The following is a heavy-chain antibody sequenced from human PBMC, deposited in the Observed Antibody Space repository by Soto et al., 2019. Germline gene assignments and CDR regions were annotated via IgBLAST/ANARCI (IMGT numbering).Heavy chain of an antibody. Sequence: EVQLVESGGGSVQPGGSLTLSCVTSGLSFGNYGMNWVRQAPGQGLEWIAYITGTGYTIDYADSVKGRFNISRDNGRNSLFFHMSSLRHDDTAVYYCVKGPRWDEDYYYGMDVWGPGTTVTVSS. D-gene: IGHD1-26*01. CDR2: ITGTGYTI. V-gene: IGHV3-48*02. J-gene: IGHJ6*02. CDR1: GLSFGNYG. CDR3: VKGPRWDEDYYYGMDV.